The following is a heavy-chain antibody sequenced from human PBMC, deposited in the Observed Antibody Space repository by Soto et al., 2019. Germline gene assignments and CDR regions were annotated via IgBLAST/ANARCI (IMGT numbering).Heavy chain of an antibody. V-gene: IGHV3-9*01. D-gene: IGHD3-10*01. CDR2: ISWNSGSI. Sequence: GGSLRLSCAASGFTFDDYAMHWVRQAPGKGLEWVSGISWNSGSIGYADSGKGRFTISRDNAKNSLYLQMNSLRAEDTALYYCAKGHRVEEKGRRRFGELLFFDYWGQGTLVTVSS. J-gene: IGHJ4*02. CDR3: AKGHRVEEKGRRRFGELLFFDY. CDR1: GFTFDDYA.